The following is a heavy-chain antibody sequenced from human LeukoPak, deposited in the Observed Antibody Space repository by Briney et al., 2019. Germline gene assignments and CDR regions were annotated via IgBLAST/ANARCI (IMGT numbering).Heavy chain of an antibody. CDR2: IYYSGST. V-gene: IGHV4-59*01. Sequence: SETLSLTCTVSGGSISSYYWSWIRQPPGKGLECIGYIYYSGSTNYNPSLKSRVTISVDTSKNQFSLKLSSVTAADTAVYYCAREGYSYGSFDYWGQGTLVTVSS. D-gene: IGHD5-18*01. J-gene: IGHJ4*02. CDR1: GGSISSYY. CDR3: AREGYSYGSFDY.